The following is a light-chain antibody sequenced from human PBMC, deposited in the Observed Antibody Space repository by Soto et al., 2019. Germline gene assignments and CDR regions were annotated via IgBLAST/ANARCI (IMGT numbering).Light chain of an antibody. CDR2: EVT. CDR1: SGDIGSYNR. V-gene: IGLV2-14*01. CDR3: SSYTNINTRACV. J-gene: IGLJ1*01. Sequence: QSALTRPASVSGSPGQSITSSCTGTSGDIGSYNRVSWYQQHPGKAPKLIIYEVTDRPSGVSNRFSGSKSGNTASLTISGLQAEDEAEYYCSSYTNINTRACVFGTGTKVTVL.